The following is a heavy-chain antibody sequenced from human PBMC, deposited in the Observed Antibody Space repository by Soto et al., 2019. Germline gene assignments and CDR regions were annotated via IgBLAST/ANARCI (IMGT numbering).Heavy chain of an antibody. D-gene: IGHD2-15*01. CDR3: TRDGGFLCSGGSCYFDY. V-gene: IGHV3-49*03. CDR1: GFTFGDYA. J-gene: IGHJ4*02. CDR2: IRSKAYGGTT. Sequence: GGSLRLSCTASGFTFGDYAMSWFRQAPGKGLEWVGFIRSKAYGGTTEYAASVKGRFTISRDDSKSIAHLQMNSLKTEDTAVYYCTRDGGFLCSGGSCYFDYWGQGTLVTVSS.